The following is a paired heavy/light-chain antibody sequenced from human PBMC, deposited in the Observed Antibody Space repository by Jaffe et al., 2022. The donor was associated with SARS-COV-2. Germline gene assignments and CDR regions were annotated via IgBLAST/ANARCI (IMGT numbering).Heavy chain of an antibody. Sequence: EVQLVESGGGLVQPGGSLRLSCAASGFTFSNYWIHWVRQAPGKGLVWVSRISPDGGSTTYADSAKGRFTVSRDNAKNTLYLQMSSLRAEDTAVYYCARGKLVGTAGGSFDYWGQGTLVTVSS. D-gene: IGHD1-26*01. V-gene: IGHV3-74*01. CDR1: GFTFSNYW. J-gene: IGHJ4*02. CDR3: ARGKLVGTAGGSFDY. CDR2: ISPDGGST.
Light chain of an antibody. V-gene: IGKV4-1*01. CDR3: QQYYSTPYT. CDR2: WAS. Sequence: DIVMTQSPDSLAVSLGERATINCKSSQNILYSSNNKNFLGWFQQKSGQPPKLLIYWASTRESGVPDRFSGSGSGTDFTLTISSLQAEDVAVYYCQQYYSTPYTFGQGTKLEIK. J-gene: IGKJ2*01. CDR1: QNILYSSNNKNF.